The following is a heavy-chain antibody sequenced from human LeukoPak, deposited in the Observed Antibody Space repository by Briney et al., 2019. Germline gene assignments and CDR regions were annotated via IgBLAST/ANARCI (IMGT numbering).Heavy chain of an antibody. J-gene: IGHJ4*02. Sequence: GGSLRLSCAASGFNFANHAMSWVRQTPGKGLEWVSRINGDGRSTTYADSAKGRFTISRDNAKNTLYLQMNSLRVEDTAVYYCARGFDYYDSTGSGYWGQGTLVTVSS. D-gene: IGHD3-22*01. CDR3: ARGFDYYDSTGSGY. CDR2: INGDGRST. V-gene: IGHV3-74*01. CDR1: GFNFANHA.